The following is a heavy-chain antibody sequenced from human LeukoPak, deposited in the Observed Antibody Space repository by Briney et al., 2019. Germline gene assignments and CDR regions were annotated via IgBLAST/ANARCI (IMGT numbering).Heavy chain of an antibody. CDR1: GFTFDDYG. Sequence: GGSLRLSCAASGFTFDDYGMSWVRQAPGKGLEWVSGINWNGGSTGYADSVKGRFTISRDNAKNSLYLQMNSLRAEDTAVYYCARGPQGYFDWLQVAPESNIDYWGQGTLVTVSS. J-gene: IGHJ4*02. CDR3: ARGPQGYFDWLQVAPESNIDY. V-gene: IGHV3-20*04. CDR2: INWNGGST. D-gene: IGHD3-9*01.